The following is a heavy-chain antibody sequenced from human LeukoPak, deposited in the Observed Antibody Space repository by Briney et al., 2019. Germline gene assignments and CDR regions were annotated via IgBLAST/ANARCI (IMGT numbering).Heavy chain of an antibody. CDR3: ARLSSSSWYYDY. CDR2: IYYSGST. V-gene: IGHV4-59*08. Sequence: SETLSLTCIVSGDSITSYYWSWIRQPPGKGLEWIGYIYYSGSTYYNPSLKSRVTISVDTSKNQFSLRLSSVTAADTAVYYCARLSSSSWYYDYWGQGTLVTVSS. J-gene: IGHJ4*02. D-gene: IGHD6-13*01. CDR1: GDSITSYY.